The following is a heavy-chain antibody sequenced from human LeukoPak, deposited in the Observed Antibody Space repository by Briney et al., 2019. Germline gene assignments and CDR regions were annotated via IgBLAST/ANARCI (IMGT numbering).Heavy chain of an antibody. J-gene: IGHJ5*02. CDR3: ARILEASGWFDP. V-gene: IGHV2-70*11. CDR2: IDWDDDK. Sequence: TLSLTCTVSGGSISSYYWSWIRQPPGKALEWLARIDWDDDKYYSTSLKTRLTISKDTSKNQVVLTMTNMDPVDTATYYCARILEASGWFDPWGQGTLVTVSS. D-gene: IGHD3-3*01. CDR1: GGSISSYYW.